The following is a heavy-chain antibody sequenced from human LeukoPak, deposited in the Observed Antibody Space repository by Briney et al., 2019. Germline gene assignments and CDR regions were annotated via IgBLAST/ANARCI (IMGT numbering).Heavy chain of an antibody. CDR1: GFTFSSYG. V-gene: IGHV3-30*18. CDR2: ISYDGSNK. D-gene: IGHD6-19*01. Sequence: PGGSLRLSCAASGFTFSSYGMHWVRQAPGKGLEWVAVISYDGSNKHYADSVKGRFTISRDNSKNTLYLQMNSLRAEDTAVYYCAKGAVAGNQKPGGYWGQGTLVTVSS. CDR3: AKGAVAGNQKPGGY. J-gene: IGHJ4*02.